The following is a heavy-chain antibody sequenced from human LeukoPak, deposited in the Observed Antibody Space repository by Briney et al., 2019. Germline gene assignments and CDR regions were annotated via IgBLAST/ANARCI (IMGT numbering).Heavy chain of an antibody. CDR2: ISAYSGTT. CDR3: ARVRRGAGWYFDL. J-gene: IGHJ2*01. Sequence: ASVKVSCKASNYTFTDYGITWVRQAPGQGLEWMGWISAYSGTTNSPQNFQDRVTMTTDTSTSTAYMGLRSLRSDDTAVYYCARVRRGAGWYFDLWGRGTLVIVSS. V-gene: IGHV1-18*01. D-gene: IGHD3-16*01. CDR1: NYTFTDYG.